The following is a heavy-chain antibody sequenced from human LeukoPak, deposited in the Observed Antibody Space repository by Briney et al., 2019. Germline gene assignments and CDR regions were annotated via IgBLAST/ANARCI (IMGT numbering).Heavy chain of an antibody. Sequence: SSETLSLTCTVSTGSMPTYYWSWIRLPPGKGLEWIGFIWNSGITNYNPSLKSRITISADTSKNQFSLKLSSVTAADTAVYYCARLVYDTSDYYYFDHWGQGTLVTVSS. CDR3: ARLVYDTSDYYYFDH. CDR1: TGSMPTYY. J-gene: IGHJ4*02. V-gene: IGHV4-59*08. D-gene: IGHD3-22*01. CDR2: IWNSGIT.